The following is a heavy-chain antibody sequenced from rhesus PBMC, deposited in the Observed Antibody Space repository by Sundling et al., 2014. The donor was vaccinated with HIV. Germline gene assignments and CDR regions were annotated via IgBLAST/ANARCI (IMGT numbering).Heavy chain of an antibody. CDR2: INSGGGST. CDR1: GFTFSSYA. J-gene: IGHJ6*01. CDR3: AKGGSSYVYYGLDS. D-gene: IGHD4-29*01. V-gene: IGHV3S42*01. Sequence: EVRLVETGGGLVQPGGSLKLSCVASGFTFSSYAMSWVRQTPGMGLEWVSGINSGGGSTYYADSVKGRFTISRDNSKNTLSLQMNSLRAEDTAVHYCAKGGSSYVYYGLDSWGQGVVVTVSS.